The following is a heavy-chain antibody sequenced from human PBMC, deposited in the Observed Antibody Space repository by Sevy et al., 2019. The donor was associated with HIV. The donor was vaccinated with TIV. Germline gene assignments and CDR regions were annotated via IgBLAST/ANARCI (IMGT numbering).Heavy chain of an antibody. D-gene: IGHD3-10*01. V-gene: IGHV3-13*01. CDR1: GFTLSSYD. CDR3: ARGKWFGELSDMDV. J-gene: IGHJ6*02. Sequence: GGSLRLSCAASGFTLSSYDMHWVRQGTGKGLEWVSGINTAGDTYYAGSVKGRFTISRENAKTSLYLQMNSLGAGDTAVYYCARGKWFGELSDMDVWGQGTTVTVSS. CDR2: INTAGDT.